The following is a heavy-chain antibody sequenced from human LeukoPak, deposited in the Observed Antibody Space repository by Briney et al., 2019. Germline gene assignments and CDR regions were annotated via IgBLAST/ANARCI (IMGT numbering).Heavy chain of an antibody. D-gene: IGHD6-19*01. Sequence: PGGSLRLSCAASGFTFSKSWMGWVRQAPGKGLEWIGFISGGTTEYAASVKGRFTISRDDSTSIAYLQMNSLTTEDTAVYYCSRGSGWLSVYWGQGTLVTVSS. CDR2: ISGGTT. J-gene: IGHJ4*02. V-gene: IGHV3-49*04. CDR1: GFTFSKSW. CDR3: SRGSGWLSVY.